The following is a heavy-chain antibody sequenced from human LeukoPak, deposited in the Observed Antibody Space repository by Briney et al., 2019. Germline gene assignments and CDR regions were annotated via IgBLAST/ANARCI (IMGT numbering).Heavy chain of an antibody. Sequence: SETLSLTCTVSGGSISSYYWSWIRQPAGKGLEWIGRIYTSGSTNYNPSLKSRVTMSADTSKNQFSLKLSSVTAADTAMYYCARDPYCSSTSCYYYYGMDVWGQGTTVTVSS. D-gene: IGHD2-2*01. CDR3: ARDPYCSSTSCYYYYGMDV. CDR1: GGSISSYY. J-gene: IGHJ6*02. V-gene: IGHV4-4*07. CDR2: IYTSGST.